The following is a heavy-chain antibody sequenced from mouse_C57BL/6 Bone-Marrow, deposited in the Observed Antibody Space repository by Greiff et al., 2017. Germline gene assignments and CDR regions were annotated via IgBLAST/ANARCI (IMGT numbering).Heavy chain of an antibody. V-gene: IGHV1-5*01. CDR2: IYPGNSDT. J-gene: IGHJ2*01. CDR1: GYTFTSYW. Sequence: VQLQQSGTVLARPGASVKMSCKTSGYTFTSYWMHWVKQRPGQGLEWIGAIYPGNSDTSYNQKFKGKAKLTAVTSASTAYMELSSLTTEDSAVYYCTRTADSSGGYFDYWGQGTTLTVSS. CDR3: TRTADSSGGYFDY. D-gene: IGHD3-2*02.